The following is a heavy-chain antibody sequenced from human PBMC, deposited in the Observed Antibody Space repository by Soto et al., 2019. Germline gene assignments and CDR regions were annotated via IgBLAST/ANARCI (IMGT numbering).Heavy chain of an antibody. J-gene: IGHJ3*02. CDR1: GFTFSSYA. CDR2: ISGSDGST. Sequence: PGGSLRLSCAASGFTFSSYAMSWVRQAPGKGLEWVSAISGSDGSTHYADSVKGRFTISRDNSKNTLYLQMNSLRAEDTAVYYCAKDTRLYDYVWGSYREARAFDIWGQGTMVTVSS. D-gene: IGHD3-16*02. V-gene: IGHV3-23*01. CDR3: AKDTRLYDYVWGSYREARAFDI.